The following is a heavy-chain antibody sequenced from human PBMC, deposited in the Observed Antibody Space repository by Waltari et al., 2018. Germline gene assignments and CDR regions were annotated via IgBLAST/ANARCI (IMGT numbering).Heavy chain of an antibody. V-gene: IGHV1-2*02. D-gene: IGHD6-6*01. CDR1: GYTFTGTI. CDR3: ARRSSSGNFDY. Sequence: QVQLVQSGAAVKKPGSSVKASCKASGYTFTGTIIHRVRQAPGQGLEWMGWINPNSGGTNYAQKFQGRVTMTRDTSISTAYMELSRLRSDDTAVYYCARRSSSGNFDYWGQGTLVTVSS. CDR2: INPNSGGT. J-gene: IGHJ4*02.